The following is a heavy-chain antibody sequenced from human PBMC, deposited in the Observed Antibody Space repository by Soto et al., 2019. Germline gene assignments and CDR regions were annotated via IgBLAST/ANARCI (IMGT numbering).Heavy chain of an antibody. CDR2: INAGNGNT. CDR1: GYTFTSYA. CDR3: ARDCLVVSCPAD. Sequence: ASVKVSCKASGYTFTSYAMHWVRQAPGQRLEWMGWINAGNGNTKYSQKFQGRVTITGDTSASTAYMELSSLRSEDTAVYYCARDCLVVSCPADWGQGTLVTAPQ. D-gene: IGHD3-22*01. V-gene: IGHV1-3*01. J-gene: IGHJ4*02.